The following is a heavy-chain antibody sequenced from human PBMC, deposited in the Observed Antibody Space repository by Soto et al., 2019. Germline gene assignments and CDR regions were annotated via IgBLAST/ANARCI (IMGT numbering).Heavy chain of an antibody. CDR3: ARSLLAGTD. J-gene: IGHJ4*02. D-gene: IGHD1-26*01. CDR1: GYTFTNSY. Sequence: QVQLVQSGAEVKKPGASVRVSCKASGYTFTNSYVHWVRQAPGQGLEWMGIINPSGGSTNYEQRFQGRVTVTSDSSTSTVYLELSSLRSEDTAVYYCARSLLAGTDWGQGTLVTVSS. CDR2: INPSGGST. V-gene: IGHV1-46*03.